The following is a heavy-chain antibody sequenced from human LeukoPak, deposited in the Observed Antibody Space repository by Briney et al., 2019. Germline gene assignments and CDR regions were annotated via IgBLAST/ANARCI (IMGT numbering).Heavy chain of an antibody. CDR2: IYTSGRT. D-gene: IGHD2-2*01. J-gene: IGHJ6*03. CDR3: AREAMLPPAAVGFYYYMDV. V-gene: IGHV4-4*07. Sequence: PSETLSLTCTVSGGSISSYYWSWIRQPAGKGLEWIGRIYTSGRTNYNPSLKSRVTMSVDTSKNQFSLKLTSVTAADTAVYHCAREAMLPPAAVGFYYYMDVWGKGTTVTVSS. CDR1: GGSISSYY.